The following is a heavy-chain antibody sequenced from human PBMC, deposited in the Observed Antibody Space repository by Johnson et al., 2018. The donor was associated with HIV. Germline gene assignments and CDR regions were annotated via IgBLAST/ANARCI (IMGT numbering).Heavy chain of an antibody. CDR2: ICHDETKK. CDR3: KKDKGSGYDGCDAFDI. CDR1: GFTFSSFN. D-gene: IGHD5-12*01. Sequence: QVQLVESGGGEVQPGRSLRLSCSASGFTFSSFNMNWVRQAPGKGLEWVAVICHDETKKHYGDSVKGRFTISRDNSKNTLYLQMNSLRTEDTAFYYCKKDKGSGYDGCDAFDIWGQGTMVTVSS. V-gene: IGHV3-33*06. J-gene: IGHJ3*02.